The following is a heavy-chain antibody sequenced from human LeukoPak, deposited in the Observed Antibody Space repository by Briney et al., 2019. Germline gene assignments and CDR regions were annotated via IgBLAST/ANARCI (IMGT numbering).Heavy chain of an antibody. CDR3: ARRKRDGYNWYFDY. J-gene: IGHJ4*02. CDR2: IYYSRST. D-gene: IGHD5-24*01. CDR1: GGSISSSSYY. Sequence: PSETLSLTCTVAGGSISSSSYYWGWIRQPPGKGLEWIGRIYYSRSTYYNPSLKSRVTISVDTSRNQFSLKLSSVTAADTAVYYCARRKRDGYNWYFDYWGQGTLVTVSS. V-gene: IGHV4-39*01.